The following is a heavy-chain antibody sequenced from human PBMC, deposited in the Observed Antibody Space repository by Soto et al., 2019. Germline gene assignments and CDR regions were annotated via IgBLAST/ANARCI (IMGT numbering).Heavy chain of an antibody. CDR2: INAGNGNT. CDR1: GYTFTSYA. Sequence: ASVKVSCKASGYTFTSYAMHWVRQAPRQRLEWMGWINAGNGNTKYSQKFQGRVTITRDTSASTAYMELGSLRSEDTAVYYCARGAITGTTIVAFDIWGQGTMVTVSS. V-gene: IGHV1-3*01. D-gene: IGHD1-7*01. J-gene: IGHJ3*02. CDR3: ARGAITGTTIVAFDI.